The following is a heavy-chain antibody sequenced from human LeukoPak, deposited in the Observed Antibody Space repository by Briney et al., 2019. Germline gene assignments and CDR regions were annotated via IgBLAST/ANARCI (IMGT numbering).Heavy chain of an antibody. Sequence: GASVKVSCKASGYTFTSYAMHWVRQAPGQRLEWMGWINAGNGNTKYSQEFQGRVTITRDTSASTAYMELSSLRSEDMAVYYCARVAVAGTPDYYMDVWGKGTTVTVSS. J-gene: IGHJ6*03. D-gene: IGHD6-19*01. CDR1: GYTFTSYA. CDR3: ARVAVAGTPDYYMDV. CDR2: INAGNGNT. V-gene: IGHV1-3*03.